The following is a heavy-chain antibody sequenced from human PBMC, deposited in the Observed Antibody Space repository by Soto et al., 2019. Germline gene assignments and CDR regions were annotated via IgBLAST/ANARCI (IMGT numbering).Heavy chain of an antibody. V-gene: IGHV3-30*18. Sequence: QVQLVESGGGVVQPGRSLRLSCAASGFTFSSYGMHWVRQAPGKGLEWVAVISYDGSNKYYADSVKVRFTISRDNSKNTLYLQMNSLRAEDTAVYYCAKDRREGIAVRNGMDVWGQGTTVTVSS. CDR1: GFTFSSYG. J-gene: IGHJ6*02. CDR3: AKDRREGIAVRNGMDV. D-gene: IGHD6-19*01. CDR2: ISYDGSNK.